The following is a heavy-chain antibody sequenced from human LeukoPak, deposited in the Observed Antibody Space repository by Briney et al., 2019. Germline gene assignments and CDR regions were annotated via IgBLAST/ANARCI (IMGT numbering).Heavy chain of an antibody. V-gene: IGHV4-39*02. D-gene: IGHD2-21*01. Sequence: SETLSLTCTVSGVSVSSGSYYWGWIRQPPGKGLEWIGSIYFDGITYYNPSLMSRVTISVDTSRNQFSLKLTSVTAADTAVYYCTRDLDAIDNWGQGTLVTVSS. CDR3: TRDLDAIDN. J-gene: IGHJ4*02. CDR1: GVSVSSGSYY. CDR2: IYFDGIT.